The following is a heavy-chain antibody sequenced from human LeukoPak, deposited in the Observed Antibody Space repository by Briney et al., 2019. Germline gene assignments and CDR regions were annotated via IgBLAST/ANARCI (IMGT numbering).Heavy chain of an antibody. V-gene: IGHV3-30*03. CDR2: ISYDGSNK. D-gene: IGHD5-12*01. CDR1: GFTFSSYG. CDR3: ATEARDAWRGWFDP. J-gene: IGHJ5*02. Sequence: GGSLRLSCAASGFTFSSYGMHWVRQAPGKGLEWVAVISYDGSNKYYADSVKGRFTISRDNSKNTLYLQMNSLRAEDTAVYYCATEARDAWRGWFDPWGQGTLVTVSS.